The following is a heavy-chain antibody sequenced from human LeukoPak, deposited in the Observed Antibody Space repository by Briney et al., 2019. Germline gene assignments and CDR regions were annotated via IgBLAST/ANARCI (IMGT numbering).Heavy chain of an antibody. CDR2: ISSSSSYI. Sequence: GGSLRLSCAASGFTFSSYSMNWVRQAPGKGLEWVSSISSSSSYIYYADSVKGRFTISRDSAKNSLYLQMKSLRAEDTAVYYCASQGYCSGDTCYSGFWSQGTLVAVSS. D-gene: IGHD2-15*01. CDR3: ASQGYCSGDTCYSGF. V-gene: IGHV3-21*06. CDR1: GFTFSSYS. J-gene: IGHJ4*02.